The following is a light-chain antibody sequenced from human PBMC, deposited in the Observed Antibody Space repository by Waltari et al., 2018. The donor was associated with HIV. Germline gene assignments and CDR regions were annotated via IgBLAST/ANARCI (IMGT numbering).Light chain of an antibody. Sequence: QSVLTPPPSASAAPRQRLTTSCTGSSSNIGPDYDAHSYQQHPGTAPKLLIYTNSNRPSAVPDRFSGSKSGTAASLAITGLEADDEAHDDCQSYDSSLSDSVVFGGGTTLTVL. J-gene: IGLJ2*01. CDR3: QSYDSSLSDSVV. CDR2: TNS. V-gene: IGLV1-40*01. CDR1: SSNIGPDYD.